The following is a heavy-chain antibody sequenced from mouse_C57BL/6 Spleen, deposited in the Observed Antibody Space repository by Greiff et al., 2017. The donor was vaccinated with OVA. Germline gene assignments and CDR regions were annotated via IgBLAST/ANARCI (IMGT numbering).Heavy chain of an antibody. J-gene: IGHJ4*01. Sequence: EVKVVESGGGLVQPGGSMKLSCVASGFTFSNYWMNWVRQSPEKGLEWVAQIRLKSDNYATNYAESVKGRFTISRDDSKSSVYLQMNNLRAEDTGIYYCTRALYYDYTGGAMDYWGQGTSVTVSS. D-gene: IGHD2-4*01. CDR1: GFTFSNYW. CDR2: IRLKSDNYAT. V-gene: IGHV6-3*01. CDR3: TRALYYDYTGGAMDY.